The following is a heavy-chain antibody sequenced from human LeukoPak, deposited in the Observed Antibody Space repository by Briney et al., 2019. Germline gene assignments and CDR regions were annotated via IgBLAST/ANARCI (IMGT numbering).Heavy chain of an antibody. CDR2: IYHSGST. Sequence: SETLSLTCTVSGDSISSYYWSWIRQPPGKELEWIGYIYHSGSTSYNPSLKSRVTMSVDTSKNQFSLKLTSVTAADTAVYYCARGKGYFDYWGQGTLVTVSS. V-gene: IGHV4-59*01. CDR1: GDSISSYY. CDR3: ARGKGYFDY. D-gene: IGHD3-16*01. J-gene: IGHJ4*02.